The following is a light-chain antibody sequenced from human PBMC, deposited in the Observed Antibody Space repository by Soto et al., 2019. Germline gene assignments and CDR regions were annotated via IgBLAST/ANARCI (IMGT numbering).Light chain of an antibody. Sequence: EIVMTQSPGTLSVSPGERATLSCRASQSVSVNLAWYQQKPGQAPRLLIYGVSTRATGIPARFSGSESGTEFPLIISSLQSEDFAVYYCQQYNDWPFTFGHGTKVDIK. CDR3: QQYNDWPFT. CDR2: GVS. V-gene: IGKV3-15*01. CDR1: QSVSVN. J-gene: IGKJ3*01.